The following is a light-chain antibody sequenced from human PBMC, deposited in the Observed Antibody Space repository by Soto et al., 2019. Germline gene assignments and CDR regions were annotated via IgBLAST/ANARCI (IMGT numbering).Light chain of an antibody. CDR1: QSISSY. Sequence: DIQMTQSPSSLSASVGDRVTITCRASQSISSYLNWYQQKPGKAPNLLIYAASSLQSGVPSRFSGSESGTDFTLTISSLQPEDCAIYFCQQANSFPITFGQGTRLE. CDR3: QQANSFPIT. V-gene: IGKV1-39*01. J-gene: IGKJ5*01. CDR2: AAS.